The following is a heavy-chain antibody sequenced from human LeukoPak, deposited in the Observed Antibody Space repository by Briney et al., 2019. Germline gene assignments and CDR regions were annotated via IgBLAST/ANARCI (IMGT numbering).Heavy chain of an antibody. CDR2: LYHSGST. CDR3: ATLLSDYGAHYFDS. D-gene: IGHD4-17*01. J-gene: IGHJ4*02. Sequence: SETLSLTCTVSGDSISSSSFYWGWIRQPPGKGLEWIGTLYHSGSTYYNPSLKSRVAISLDTSKTQFSLKLSSVTAADTALYYCATLLSDYGAHYFDSWGQGVLVTVSS. CDR1: GDSISSSSFY. V-gene: IGHV4-39*07.